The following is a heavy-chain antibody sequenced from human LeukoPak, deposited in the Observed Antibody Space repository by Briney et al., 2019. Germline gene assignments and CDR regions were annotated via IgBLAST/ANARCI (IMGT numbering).Heavy chain of an antibody. J-gene: IGHJ4*02. D-gene: IGHD1-26*01. CDR1: GGTFSSYA. CDR3: ARGPKWELHPVFDY. V-gene: IGHV1-69*04. Sequence: SVKVSCKASGGTFSSYAISWVRQAPGQGLEWMGRIIPIFGIANYAQKFQGRVTITADKSTSTAYMELSSLRSDDTAVYYCARGPKWELHPVFDYWGQGTLVTVSS. CDR2: IIPIFGIA.